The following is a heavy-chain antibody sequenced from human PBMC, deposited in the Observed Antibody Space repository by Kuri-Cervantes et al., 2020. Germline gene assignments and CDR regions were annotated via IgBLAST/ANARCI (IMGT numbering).Heavy chain of an antibody. CDR1: GGSISSSSYY. Sequence: ETLSLTCTVSGGSISSSSYYWGWIRQPPGKGLEWVADIKQDGSDKYYVDSVKGRFTISRDNAKNSLYLQMNSLRDEDTAMYYCARDLISSRYKGDPWGQGTLVTVSS. J-gene: IGHJ5*02. V-gene: IGHV3-7*01. CDR2: IKQDGSDK. CDR3: ARDLISSRYKGDP. D-gene: IGHD5-24*01.